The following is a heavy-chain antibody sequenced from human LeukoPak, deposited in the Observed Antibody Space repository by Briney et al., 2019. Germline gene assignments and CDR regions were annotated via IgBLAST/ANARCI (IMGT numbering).Heavy chain of an antibody. J-gene: IGHJ4*02. CDR1: GGSFSGYC. CDR2: INPSGST. D-gene: IGHD3-10*01. V-gene: IGHV4-34*01. Sequence: PSETLSLTCTVYGGSFSGYCWTWIRQPPGKGLEWIGEINPSGSTNYNPSLKSRVTISVDTSKNQFSLKLNSLTAADTSLYYCARGLGSGSYFGYWGQGTLVTVSS. CDR3: ARGLGSGSYFGY.